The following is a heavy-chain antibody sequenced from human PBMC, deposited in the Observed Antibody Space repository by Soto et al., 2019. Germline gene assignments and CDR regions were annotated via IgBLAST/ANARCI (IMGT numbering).Heavy chain of an antibody. Sequence: SETLSLTCAVYGGSFSCFYWILIRKPPGKGLEWIGEINHSGSTNYNPSLKSRVTISVDTSKNQFSLKLSSVTAADTAVYYCARVRDNWNDRSFDSWGQGTLVTVSS. J-gene: IGHJ4*02. CDR3: ARVRDNWNDRSFDS. V-gene: IGHV4-34*01. CDR1: GGSFSCFY. CDR2: INHSGST. D-gene: IGHD1-20*01.